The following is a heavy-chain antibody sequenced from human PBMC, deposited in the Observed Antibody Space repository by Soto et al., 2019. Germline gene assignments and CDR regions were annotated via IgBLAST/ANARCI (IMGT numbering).Heavy chain of an antibody. CDR3: ARDARRNSSSFYYFDY. CDR1: GFTFSSYE. V-gene: IGHV3-48*03. CDR2: ISSSGSTI. Sequence: GVSLRLSCAASGFTFSSYEMNWVRQAPGKGLEWVSYISSSGSTIYYADSVKGRFTISRDNAKNSLYLQMNRLRAEDTAVYYCARDARRNSSSFYYFDYWGQGTLVTVSS. D-gene: IGHD6-13*01. J-gene: IGHJ4*02.